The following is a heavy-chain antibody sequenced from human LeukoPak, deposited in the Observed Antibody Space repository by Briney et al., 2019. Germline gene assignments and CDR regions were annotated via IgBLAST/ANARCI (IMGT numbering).Heavy chain of an antibody. V-gene: IGHV1-69*13. CDR3: ARDRYDFWSGYAPDAFDI. CDR1: GGTFSSYA. Sequence: SVKVSCKASGGTFSSYAISWVRQAPGQGLEWMGGIIPIFGTANYAQKFQGRVTITADESTSTAYMELSSLRSEDTAVYYCARDRYDFWSGYAPDAFDIWGQGTMVTVSS. CDR2: IIPIFGTA. D-gene: IGHD3-3*01. J-gene: IGHJ3*02.